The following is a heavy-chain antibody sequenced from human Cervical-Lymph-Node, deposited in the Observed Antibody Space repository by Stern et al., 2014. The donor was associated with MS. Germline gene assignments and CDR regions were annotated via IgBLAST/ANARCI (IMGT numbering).Heavy chain of an antibody. CDR1: GYTFTGYY. J-gene: IGHJ4*02. Sequence: QLVQSGAEVKSPGASVTISCKASGYTFTGYYIHWVRQAPGQGLEWMGRINPRRGGANYAQKFQARVTMNMDTSTNTAYMELNRLTSDDTAMYYCATSEWLWAVDEHGGQGTLVTVSS. D-gene: IGHD3-3*01. CDR3: ATSEWLWAVDEH. CDR2: INPRRGGA. V-gene: IGHV1-2*06.